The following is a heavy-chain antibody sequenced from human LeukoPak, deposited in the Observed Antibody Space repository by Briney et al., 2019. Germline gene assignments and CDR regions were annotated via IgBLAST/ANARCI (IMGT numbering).Heavy chain of an antibody. Sequence: GRSLRLSCAASGFTFSSYGMHWVRQAPGKGLEWVAVISYDGSSKYYADSVKGRFTISRDNSKNTLYLQMNSLRAEDTGVYYCAKAPILTGYWVLDYWGQGTLVTVSS. D-gene: IGHD3-9*01. V-gene: IGHV3-30*18. CDR1: GFTFSSYG. J-gene: IGHJ4*02. CDR3: AKAPILTGYWVLDY. CDR2: ISYDGSSK.